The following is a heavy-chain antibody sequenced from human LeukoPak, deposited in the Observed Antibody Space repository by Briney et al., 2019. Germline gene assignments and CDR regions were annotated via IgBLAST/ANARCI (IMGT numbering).Heavy chain of an antibody. CDR2: ISYDGSNK. CDR3: ARDKDVTGTAEN. V-gene: IGHV3-30*03. Sequence: PGGSLRLSCAASGFTFSSYGMHWVRQAPGKGLEWVAVISYDGSNKYYADSVKGRFTISRDNSKNTLYLQMNSLRAEDTAVYYCARDKDVTGTAENWGQGTLVTVSS. CDR1: GFTFSSYG. D-gene: IGHD1-20*01. J-gene: IGHJ4*02.